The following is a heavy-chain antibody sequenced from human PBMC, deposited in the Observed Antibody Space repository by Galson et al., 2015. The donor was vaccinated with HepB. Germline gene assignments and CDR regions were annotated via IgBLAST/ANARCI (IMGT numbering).Heavy chain of an antibody. D-gene: IGHD3-10*01. J-gene: IGHJ4*02. Sequence: SLRLSCAASGITVSTHYMSWVRQAPGKGLEWVSLIYGGNNTNYADSVKGRFTISRDDSKNTLYLQMNSLRAEDTAVYYCAREGGYFGSGSYPLAYWGQGTLVTVS. CDR2: IYGGNNT. V-gene: IGHV3-66*01. CDR1: GITVSTHY. CDR3: AREGGYFGSGSYPLAY.